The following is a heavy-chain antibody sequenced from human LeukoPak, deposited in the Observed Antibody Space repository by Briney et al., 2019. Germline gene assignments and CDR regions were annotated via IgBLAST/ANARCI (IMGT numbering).Heavy chain of an antibody. D-gene: IGHD2-2*02. CDR3: ARAVCSSSSCYIGRYFDY. CDR1: GGSISSDY. Sequence: PSETLSLTCTVSGGSISSDYWSWIRQPPGKGLEWIGYMYYSGNTNYNPSLKSRVTISIGTSKNQFSLKLSSVTAADTAVYYCARAVCSSSSCYIGRYFDYWGQGTLVTVSS. CDR2: MYYSGNT. J-gene: IGHJ4*02. V-gene: IGHV4-59*01.